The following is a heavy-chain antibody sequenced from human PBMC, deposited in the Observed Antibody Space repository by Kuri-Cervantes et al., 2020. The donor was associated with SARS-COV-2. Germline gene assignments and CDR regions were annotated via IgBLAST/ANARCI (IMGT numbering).Heavy chain of an antibody. V-gene: IGHV3-30*02. CDR2: IRYDGSNK. Sequence: GESLKISCAASGFTFSSYGMHWVRQAPGKGLEWVAFIRYDGSNKYYADSVKGRFTISRDNSKKTLYLQMNSLRAEDTAVYYCAKDKSVNFAKNYFDYWGQGTLVTVSS. J-gene: IGHJ4*02. CDR3: AKDKSVNFAKNYFDY. D-gene: IGHD3-9*01. CDR1: GFTFSSYG.